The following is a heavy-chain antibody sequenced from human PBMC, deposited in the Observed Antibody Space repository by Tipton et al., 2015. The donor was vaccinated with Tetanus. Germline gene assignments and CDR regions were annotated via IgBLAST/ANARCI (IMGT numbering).Heavy chain of an antibody. V-gene: IGHV4-39*07. CDR3: ARANNDYPKKGPFDY. CDR1: GGSISRSDYH. J-gene: IGHJ4*02. D-gene: IGHD5-12*01. CDR2: INYIGHT. Sequence: TLSLTCTVSGGSISRSDYHWGWIRQSPGKGPQWIGSINYIGHTLYSPSLKSRVTISADTSKNQFSLNLRSVITADTAVYYCARANNDYPKKGPFDYWGQGILVTVSS.